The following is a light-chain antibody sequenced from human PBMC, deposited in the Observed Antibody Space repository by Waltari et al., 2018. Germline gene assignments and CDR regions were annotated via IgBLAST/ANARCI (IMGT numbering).Light chain of an antibody. Sequence: SYELTQPSSVSVSPGQTARITCPGDVLGTKFIRWFQQKPGQATVLLIFRDSERPSGIPERFSGSSSGTTVTLTISGAQVEDEADYYCFTVDDNSLRLFGGGTKLTVL. J-gene: IGLJ2*01. CDR1: VLGTKF. CDR3: FTVDDNSLRL. CDR2: RDS. V-gene: IGLV3-27*01.